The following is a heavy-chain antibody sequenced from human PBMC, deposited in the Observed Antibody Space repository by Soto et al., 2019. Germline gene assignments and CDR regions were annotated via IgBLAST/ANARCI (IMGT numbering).Heavy chain of an antibody. V-gene: IGHV3-74*01. CDR2: INSDGSST. CDR3: ARAGTTKNYYYYYMDV. D-gene: IGHD1-1*01. CDR1: GFTFSSYW. J-gene: IGHJ6*03. Sequence: GGSLRLSCAASGFTFSSYWMHWVRQAPVKGLVWVSRINSDGSSTSYADSVKGRFTISRDNAKNTLYLQMNSLRAEDTAVYYCARAGTTKNYYYYYMDVWGKGTTVTVSS.